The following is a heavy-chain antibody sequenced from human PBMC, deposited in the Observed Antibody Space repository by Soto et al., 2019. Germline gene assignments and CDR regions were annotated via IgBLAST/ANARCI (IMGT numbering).Heavy chain of an antibody. CDR2: IYYSGST. D-gene: IGHD6-13*01. J-gene: IGHJ6*02. CDR1: GGSISSSSYY. Sequence: SETLSLTCTVSGGSISSSSYYWGWIRQPPGKGLEWIGSIYYSGSTYYNPSLKSRVTISVDTSKNQFSLKLSSVTAADTAVYYCARQAAGSIYSCYYYGMDVWGQGTTVTVSS. V-gene: IGHV4-39*01. CDR3: ARQAAGSIYSCYYYGMDV.